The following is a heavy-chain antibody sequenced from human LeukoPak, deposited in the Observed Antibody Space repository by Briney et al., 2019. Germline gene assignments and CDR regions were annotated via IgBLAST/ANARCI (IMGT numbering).Heavy chain of an antibody. J-gene: IGHJ4*02. Sequence: GGSLRLSCAASGFTFSTYSMQWVRQAPGKGLEWVSSISRSSNYIYYADSVKGRFTISRDNAKNSLYLQMNSLRAEDTAVYYCASRSGNSDYGDYWGQGTLVSVSS. CDR3: ASRSGNSDYGDY. D-gene: IGHD5-12*01. V-gene: IGHV3-21*01. CDR2: ISRSSNYI. CDR1: GFTFSTYS.